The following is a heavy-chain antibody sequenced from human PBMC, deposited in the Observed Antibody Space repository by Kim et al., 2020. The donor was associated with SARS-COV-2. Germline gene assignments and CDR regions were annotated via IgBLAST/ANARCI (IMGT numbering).Heavy chain of an antibody. Sequence: ASVKVSCKASGYTFTSYCISWVRQDPGQGLEGMGWISAYNGNTNYAQKLQGRVTMTTDTSTSTAYMELRSLRSDDTAVYYCAKRGLSSGYYPNDYWGQGALVTVSS. V-gene: IGHV1-18*04. CDR2: ISAYNGNT. J-gene: IGHJ4*02. CDR3: AKRGLSSGYYPNDY. D-gene: IGHD3-22*01. CDR1: GYTFTSYC.